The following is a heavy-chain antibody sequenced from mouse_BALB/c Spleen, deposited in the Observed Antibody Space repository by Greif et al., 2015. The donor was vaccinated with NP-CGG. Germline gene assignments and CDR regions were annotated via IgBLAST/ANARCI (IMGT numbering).Heavy chain of an antibody. V-gene: IGHV5-6*01. Sequence: EVQLVESGGDLVKPGGSRKLSCAASGFTFSNYGMSWVRQTPDERLEWVATISGGGSYTYYPDSVKGRFTISRDNAKNTLYLQMSSLKSEDTAMYYCARHRGHGYYVFDYWGQGTTLTVSS. CDR1: GFTFSNYG. CDR2: ISGGGSYT. D-gene: IGHD2-3*01. J-gene: IGHJ2*01. CDR3: ARHRGHGYYVFDY.